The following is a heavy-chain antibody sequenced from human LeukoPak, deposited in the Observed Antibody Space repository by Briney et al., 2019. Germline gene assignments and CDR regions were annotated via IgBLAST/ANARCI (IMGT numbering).Heavy chain of an antibody. D-gene: IGHD5-18*01. CDR1: GFTFSNYA. CDR2: ISGSAHKI. V-gene: IGHV3-23*01. Sequence: GGSLRLSCVGSGFTFSNYAMSWVRQAPGKGLDWVSVISGSAHKIRYADSVRGRFTISRDNSENTVYLQMNNLRGEDTAIYYCAGRITGYSSGYVFWGQGTLVAVSS. J-gene: IGHJ4*02. CDR3: AGRITGYSSGYVF.